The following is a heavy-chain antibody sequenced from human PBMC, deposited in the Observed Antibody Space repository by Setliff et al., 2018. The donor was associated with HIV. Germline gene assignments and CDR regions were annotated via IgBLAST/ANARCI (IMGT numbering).Heavy chain of an antibody. D-gene: IGHD6-19*01. CDR1: GYTFISYG. CDR2: SIPLFGTT. CDR3: ARGEGYSSGWFKYYYKALDV. Sequence: GASVKVSCKASGYTFISYGITWVRQAPGQGLEWMGGSIPLFGTTNYAQKFQDRLTITADESTSTAYMELSSLTSDDTAVYHCARGEGYSSGWFKYYYKALDVWGQGTTVTVSS. V-gene: IGHV1-69*13. J-gene: IGHJ6*02.